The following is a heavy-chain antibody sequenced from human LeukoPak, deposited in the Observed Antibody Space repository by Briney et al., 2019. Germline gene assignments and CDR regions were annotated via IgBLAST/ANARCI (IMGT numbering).Heavy chain of an antibody. CDR3: ASPPLNYYDSSGYYVY. D-gene: IGHD3-22*01. CDR2: IIPILGIA. Sequence: ASVKVSCKASGGTFSSYAISWVRQAPGQGLEWMGRIIPILGIANYAQKFQGRVTITADKSTSTAYMELSSLRSEDTAVYYCASPPLNYYDSSGYYVYWGQGTLVTVSS. CDR1: GGTFSSYA. J-gene: IGHJ4*02. V-gene: IGHV1-69*04.